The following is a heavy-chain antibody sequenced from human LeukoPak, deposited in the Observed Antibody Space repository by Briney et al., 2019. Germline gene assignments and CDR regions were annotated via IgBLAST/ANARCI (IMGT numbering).Heavy chain of an antibody. CDR1: GFTFSSYE. D-gene: IGHD6-13*01. V-gene: IGHV3-48*03. J-gene: IGHJ3*02. Sequence: GGSLRLSCAASGFTFSSYEMNWVRQAPGKGLEWVSYIFNSDNTIYYADSVKGRFTISRDNAQNSLYLQMNSLRAEDTAVYFCARVGYSSSWHSGSAFDIWGQGTMVTVPS. CDR2: IFNSDNTI. CDR3: ARVGYSSSWHSGSAFDI.